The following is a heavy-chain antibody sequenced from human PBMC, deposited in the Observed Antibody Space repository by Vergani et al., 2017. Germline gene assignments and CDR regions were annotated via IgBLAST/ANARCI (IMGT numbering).Heavy chain of an antibody. CDR3: ARDCSSTSCYGADYYYGMDV. CDR1: GFTFSSYG. Sequence: QVQLVESGGGVVQPGRSLRLSCAASGFTFSSYGMHWVRQAPGKGLEWVAVIWYDGSNKYYADSVKGRFTISRDNAKNSLYLQMNSLRAEDTAVYYCARDCSSTSCYGADYYYGMDVWGQGTTVTVSS. V-gene: IGHV3-33*01. D-gene: IGHD2-2*01. J-gene: IGHJ6*02. CDR2: IWYDGSNK.